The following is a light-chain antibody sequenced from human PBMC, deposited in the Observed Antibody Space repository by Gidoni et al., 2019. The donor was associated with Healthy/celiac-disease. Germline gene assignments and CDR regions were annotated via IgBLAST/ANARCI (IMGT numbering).Light chain of an antibody. CDR2: KAS. CDR3: QQYNSYSWT. J-gene: IGKJ1*01. V-gene: IGKV1-5*03. CDR1: KSISSW. Sequence: DIQMTQSPSTLSASVGDRVTITCRASKSISSWLAWYQQKPGKAPKLLIYKASSLESGVPSRFSGSGSGTEFTLTISSLQPDDFATYYCQQYNSYSWTFXQXTKVXIK.